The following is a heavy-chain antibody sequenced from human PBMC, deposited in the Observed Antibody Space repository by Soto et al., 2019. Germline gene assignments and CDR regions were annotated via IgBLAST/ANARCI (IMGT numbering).Heavy chain of an antibody. CDR3: ARSSPYDLWCRHYYGRRYTYYGMDV. CDR2: IIPIFGTA. D-gene: IGHD3-3*01. Sequence: GASVKVSCKASGGTFSSYAISWVRQAPGQGLEWMGGIIPIFGTANYAQKFQGRVTITADESTSTAYMELSSLRSEDTAVYYCARSSPYDLWCRHYYGRRYTYYGMDVWGQGTTVTVSS. V-gene: IGHV1-69*13. CDR1: GGTFSSYA. J-gene: IGHJ6*02.